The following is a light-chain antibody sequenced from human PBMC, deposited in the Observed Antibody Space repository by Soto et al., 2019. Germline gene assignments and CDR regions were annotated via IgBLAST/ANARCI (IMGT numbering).Light chain of an antibody. Sequence: EIVLRKSPGTLSLSPGERATLSCRASQSVSNNYLAWYQQKPGQAPRLLIHGATTRATGIPARFSGSGSGTEFTLTISRPEPEDSPVYYCQQYGSSPTFGQGTKVDNK. J-gene: IGKJ1*01. CDR1: QSVSNNY. CDR2: GAT. CDR3: QQYGSSPT. V-gene: IGKV3-20*01.